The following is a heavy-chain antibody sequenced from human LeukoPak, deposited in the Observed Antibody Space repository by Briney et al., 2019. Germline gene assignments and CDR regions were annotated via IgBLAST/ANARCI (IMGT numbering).Heavy chain of an antibody. V-gene: IGHV4-59*01. Sequence: SETLSLTCTVPGASISDYYWMWIRQPPGKGLEWIGYIYYTGSTNSNPSLKSRGFMSVDMSKNQFSLSLTSVSAADSALYYCAGAYGDTYYDFWGQGTLVSVSS. CDR3: AGAYGDTYYDF. CDR2: IYYTGST. CDR1: GASISDYY. J-gene: IGHJ4*02. D-gene: IGHD4/OR15-4a*01.